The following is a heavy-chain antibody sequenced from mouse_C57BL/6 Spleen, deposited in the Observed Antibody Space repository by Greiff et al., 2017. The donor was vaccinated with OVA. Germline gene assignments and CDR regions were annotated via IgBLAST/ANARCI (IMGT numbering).Heavy chain of an antibody. J-gene: IGHJ4*01. CDR1: GYAFSSYW. D-gene: IGHD1-1*01. Sequence: QVQLQQSGAELVKPGASVKISCKASGYAFSSYWMNWVKQRPGKGLKWIGQIYPGDGDTNYNGKFKGKATLTADKSSSTAYMQLSSLTSEDSAVYFCARRGYYGTYYAMDYWGQGTSVTVSS. CDR3: ARRGYYGTYYAMDY. V-gene: IGHV1-80*01. CDR2: IYPGDGDT.